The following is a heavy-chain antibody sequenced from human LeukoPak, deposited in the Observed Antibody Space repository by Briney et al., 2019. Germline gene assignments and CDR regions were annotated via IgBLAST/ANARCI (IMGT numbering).Heavy chain of an antibody. Sequence: SETLSLTCTASGGFISTGVYYWSWIRQHPGKGLEWIGYNTYYNPSLKSRVTISVDTSKSQFSLKLTSVTAADTAVYHCARAILTPSGFVWHFDLWGRGTLVTDSS. V-gene: IGHV4-31*03. CDR2: NT. J-gene: IGHJ2*01. D-gene: IGHD3-3*01. CDR3: ARAILTPSGFVWHFDL. CDR1: GGFISTGVYY.